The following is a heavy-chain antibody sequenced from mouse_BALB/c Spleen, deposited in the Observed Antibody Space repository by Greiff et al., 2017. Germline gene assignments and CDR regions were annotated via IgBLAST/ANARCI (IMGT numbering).Heavy chain of an antibody. CDR2: ISSGGGNT. V-gene: IGHV5-9*03. Sequence: EVQVVESGGGLVKPGGSLKLSCAASGFTFSSYTMSWVRQTPEKRLEWVATISSGGGNTYYPDSVKGRFTISRDNAKNNLYLQMSILRSADTALYYCARCNDWYFDVWGAGTTVTVSS. CDR3: ARCNDWYFDV. CDR1: GFTFSSYT. J-gene: IGHJ1*01.